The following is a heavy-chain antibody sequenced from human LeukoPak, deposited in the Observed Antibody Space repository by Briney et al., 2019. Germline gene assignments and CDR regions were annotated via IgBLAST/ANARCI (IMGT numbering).Heavy chain of an antibody. D-gene: IGHD3-9*01. CDR1: GGSISSGSYY. CDR3: ATNTYYDILTGYSFDY. Sequence: SETLSLTCTVSGGSISSGSYYWSWIRQPAGKGLEWIGRIYTSGSTYYNPSLKSRVTISVDTSKNQFSLKLSSVTAADTAVYYCATNTYYDILTGYSFDYWGQGTLVTVSS. CDR2: IYTSGST. V-gene: IGHV4-61*02. J-gene: IGHJ4*02.